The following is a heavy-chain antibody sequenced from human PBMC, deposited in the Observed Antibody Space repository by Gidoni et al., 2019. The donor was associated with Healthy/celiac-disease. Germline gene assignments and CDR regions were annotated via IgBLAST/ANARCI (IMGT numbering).Heavy chain of an antibody. Sequence: EVQLVESGGGLVQPGGSLKLSCAASGFTFSGPAMNWVRQASGKGLEWVGRIRRKANSSATAYAASVKGRFTISRDDSKNTAYLQMNSLKTEDTAVYYCTRSVLDSYGYWWFDPWGQGTLVTVSS. CDR3: TRSVLDSYGYWWFDP. V-gene: IGHV3-73*02. D-gene: IGHD5-18*01. J-gene: IGHJ5*02. CDR2: IRRKANSSAT. CDR1: GFTFSGPA.